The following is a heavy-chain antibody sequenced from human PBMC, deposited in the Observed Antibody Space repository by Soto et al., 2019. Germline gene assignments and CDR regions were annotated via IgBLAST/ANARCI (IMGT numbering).Heavy chain of an antibody. CDR1: GYTFTSYY. Sequence: ASVKVSCKASGYTFTSYYIHWVRQAPGQGLEWMGIINPSGGSTSYAQKFQGRVTMTRDTSTSTVYMELSSLRSEDTAVYYCARDRGNEERDIVVVPAAINWFDPWGQGTLVTVSS. J-gene: IGHJ5*02. D-gene: IGHD2-2*01. CDR3: ARDRGNEERDIVVVPAAINWFDP. V-gene: IGHV1-46*01. CDR2: INPSGGST.